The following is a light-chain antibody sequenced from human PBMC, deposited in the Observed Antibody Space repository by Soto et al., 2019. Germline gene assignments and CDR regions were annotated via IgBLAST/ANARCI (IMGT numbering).Light chain of an antibody. Sequence: QSVLTQPASVSGSPGQSITISCTGTSSDVGGYDYVSWYQHHPGKAPKLTIYEVSNRPSGVSNRFSGSKSGNTASLTISGLQAEDEADYYCSSFTTNYFYVFGPGTKVTVL. CDR3: SSFTTNYFYV. CDR1: SSDVGGYDY. CDR2: EVS. J-gene: IGLJ1*01. V-gene: IGLV2-14*01.